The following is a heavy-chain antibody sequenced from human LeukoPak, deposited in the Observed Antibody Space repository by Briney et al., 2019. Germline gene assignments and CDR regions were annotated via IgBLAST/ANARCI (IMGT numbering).Heavy chain of an antibody. J-gene: IGHJ4*02. CDR3: TTSRPVLN. CDR1: GFTFSNAW. Sequence: SGGSLRLSCAASGFTFSNAWMSWVRQAPGKGLEWVGRIKSITDGGTTDYAAPVKGRFTISRDDSKNTLYLQMDSLETEDTAVYYCTTSRPVLNWGQGTLVTVSS. V-gene: IGHV3-15*01. CDR2: IKSITDGGTT.